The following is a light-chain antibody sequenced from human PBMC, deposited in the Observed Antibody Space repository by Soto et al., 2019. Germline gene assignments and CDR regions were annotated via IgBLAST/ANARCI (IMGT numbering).Light chain of an antibody. Sequence: EIVMTQSPATLSVSPGERTPLSCRASQSIRSNLAWYQQKPGQAPRLLIYGASSRATGIPDRFSGSGSGTDFTLTISSLEPEDFSVYYCQQRYNWPVTFGQGTRLEIK. CDR1: QSIRSN. CDR3: QQRYNWPVT. V-gene: IGKV3D-15*01. J-gene: IGKJ5*01. CDR2: GAS.